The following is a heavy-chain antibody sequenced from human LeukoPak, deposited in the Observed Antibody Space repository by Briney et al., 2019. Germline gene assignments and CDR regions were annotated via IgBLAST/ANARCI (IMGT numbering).Heavy chain of an antibody. J-gene: IGHJ4*02. V-gene: IGHV4-39*07. Sequence: SETLSLTCTVSGGSISSSAYYWGWIRQPPGKGLEWIGSIYYSGRTNYNPSLKSRVTISVDASNNQFSLKLSSVTAADTAVYYCARVREYYYDGSGYYYFDYWGQGTLVTVSS. CDR2: IYYSGRT. CDR3: ARVREYYYDGSGYYYFDY. D-gene: IGHD3-22*01. CDR1: GGSISSSAYY.